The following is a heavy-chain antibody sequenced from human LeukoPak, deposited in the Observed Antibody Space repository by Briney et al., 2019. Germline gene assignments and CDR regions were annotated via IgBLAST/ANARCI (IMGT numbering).Heavy chain of an antibody. D-gene: IGHD1-14*01. CDR2: TASDGGDR. V-gene: IGHV3-7*01. CDR1: GFTSSRYY. Sequence: PGGSLRLSCVVSGFTSSRYYMGWVRQSPGKGLEWVAMTASDGGDRNYVDSVKGRFTIYRDNSKNTLYLQMNSLAAQDTAVYYCAFLIRKPQHWGQGTLVTVSS. CDR3: AFLIRKPQH. J-gene: IGHJ1*01.